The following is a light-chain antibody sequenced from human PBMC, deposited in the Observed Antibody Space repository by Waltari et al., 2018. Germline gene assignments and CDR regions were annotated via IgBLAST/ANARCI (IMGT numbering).Light chain of an antibody. Sequence: DIQMTPSPSSLSASVGDTVTITCRASQNINRFLNWYQQESGRAPKLLISGATSLQNGVPSRFSGSGFGTDFTLTISSLQPEDFATYYCQQSYSTLTWTFGQGTKVEI. CDR1: QNINRF. V-gene: IGKV1-39*01. J-gene: IGKJ1*01. CDR3: QQSYSTLTWT. CDR2: GAT.